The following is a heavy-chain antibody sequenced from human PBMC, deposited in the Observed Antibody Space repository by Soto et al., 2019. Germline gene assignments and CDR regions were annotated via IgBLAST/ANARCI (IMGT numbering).Heavy chain of an antibody. CDR1: GYTFTSYD. CDR2: MNPNSGNT. D-gene: IGHD2-2*01. V-gene: IGHV1-8*01. CDR3: ARGSLGGLPVPAAIGVY. J-gene: IGHJ4*02. Sequence: QVQLVQSGAEVKKPGASVKVSCKASGYTFTSYDINWVRQATGQGLEWMGWMNPNSGNTGYAQKFQGRVTMTRNTSISTAYMELSGLRSEDTAVYYCARGSLGGLPVPAAIGVYWGQGTLVTVSS.